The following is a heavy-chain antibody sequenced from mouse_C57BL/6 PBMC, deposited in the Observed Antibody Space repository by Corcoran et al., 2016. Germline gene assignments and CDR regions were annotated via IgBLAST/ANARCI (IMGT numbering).Heavy chain of an antibody. J-gene: IGHJ1*03. D-gene: IGHD1-1*01. CDR2: INPNNGGT. CDR1: GYTITDYY. Sequence: EVQLQQSGPELVKPGASAEISCTASGYTITDYYMNWLEQSHGKGVEWIGDINPNNGGTSYNQKFKGKATLTVDKSSSTAYMELRSLTSEDSAVYYCARRDNYYGSSWYCDVWGTGTTVTVSS. V-gene: IGHV1-26*01. CDR3: ARRDNYYGSSWYCDV.